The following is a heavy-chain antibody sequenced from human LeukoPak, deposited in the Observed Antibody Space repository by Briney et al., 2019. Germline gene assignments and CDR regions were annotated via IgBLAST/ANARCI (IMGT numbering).Heavy chain of an antibody. Sequence: SVKVSCKASGGTFSSYAISWVRQAPGQGLEWMGRIIPILGIANYAQKFQGRVTITADKSTSTAYMELSSLRSEDTAVYYCAGMAVAAAGSFDYWGQGTLDTVSS. V-gene: IGHV1-69*04. CDR2: IIPILGIA. CDR3: AGMAVAAAGSFDY. CDR1: GGTFSSYA. D-gene: IGHD6-13*01. J-gene: IGHJ4*02.